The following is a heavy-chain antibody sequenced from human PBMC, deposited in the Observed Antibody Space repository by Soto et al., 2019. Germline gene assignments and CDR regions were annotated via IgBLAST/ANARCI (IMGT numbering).Heavy chain of an antibody. CDR3: ARDRSTKDY. CDR1: GYTFSSDG. J-gene: IGHJ4*02. Sequence: VQLVHSGAEVKEPGASVKVSCRASGYTFSSDGISWVRQAPGQGLEWMGWIVVHNGDTNYAQKFQDRVTLTTDTSTTTAYMELRSLTNDDTAVYYCARDRSTKDYWGQGTLVTVSS. D-gene: IGHD2-15*01. V-gene: IGHV1-18*01. CDR2: IVVHNGDT.